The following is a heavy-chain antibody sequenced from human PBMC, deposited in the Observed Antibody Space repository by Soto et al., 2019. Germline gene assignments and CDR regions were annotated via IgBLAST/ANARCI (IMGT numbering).Heavy chain of an antibody. CDR2: TYYRSKWYN. CDR3: ERLWDIVVVTAAKVYRAFDI. CDR1: GDSVSSNSAA. J-gene: IGHJ3*02. V-gene: IGHV6-1*01. Sequence: SQTLSLTCAISGDSVSSNSAAWNWIRQSPSRGLEWLGRTYYRSKWYNDYAVSVKSRITINPDTSKNQFSLQLNSVTPEDTAVYYFERLWDIVVVTAAKVYRAFDIWGQGTMVTVSS. D-gene: IGHD2-2*01.